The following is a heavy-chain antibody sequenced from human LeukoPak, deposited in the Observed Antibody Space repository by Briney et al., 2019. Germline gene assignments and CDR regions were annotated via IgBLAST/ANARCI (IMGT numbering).Heavy chain of an antibody. Sequence: PGGSLSLSCAASGFSVSSNYMSWVRQAPGKGLEWVSVIYDDGTIYYAGSVKGRFTVSRDNSKNTMYLQMNSLRAEDTAVYYCARDWRVGAEPFDPWGQGTLVTVSS. J-gene: IGHJ5*02. CDR3: ARDWRVGAEPFDP. D-gene: IGHD1-26*01. CDR1: GFSVSSNY. V-gene: IGHV3-53*01. CDR2: IYDDGTI.